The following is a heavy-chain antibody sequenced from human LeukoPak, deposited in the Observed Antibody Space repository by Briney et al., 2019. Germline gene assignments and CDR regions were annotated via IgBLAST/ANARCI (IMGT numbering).Heavy chain of an antibody. CDR1: GGSFSGYY. J-gene: IGHJ4*02. D-gene: IGHD5-18*01. CDR3: ARDLSGVTGYTYGRGIDY. CDR2: ISSSGSTI. V-gene: IGHV3-11*04. Sequence: PSETLSLTCAVYGGSFSGYYWSWIRQAPGKGLEWVSYISSSGSTIYYADSVKGRFTISRDNAKNSLYLQMNSLRAEDTAVYYCARDLSGVTGYTYGRGIDYWGQGTLVTVSS.